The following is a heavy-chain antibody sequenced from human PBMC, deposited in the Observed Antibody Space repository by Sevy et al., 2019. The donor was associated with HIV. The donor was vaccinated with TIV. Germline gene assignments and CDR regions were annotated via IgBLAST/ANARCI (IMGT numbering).Heavy chain of an antibody. V-gene: IGHV4-34*01. CDR1: DGSFSGYY. CDR2: INESGIT. D-gene: IGHD2-2*01. CDR3: ARSPPVVVVPGAPSWFDP. Sequence: LSLTCAVHDGSFSGYYWNWIRQLPGKGLEWIGEINESGITYYNPSLKSQVNISIDTSKKQFSLKLNSVTAVDSAVYFCARSPPVVVVPGAPSWFDPWGQGTLVTVSS. J-gene: IGHJ5*02.